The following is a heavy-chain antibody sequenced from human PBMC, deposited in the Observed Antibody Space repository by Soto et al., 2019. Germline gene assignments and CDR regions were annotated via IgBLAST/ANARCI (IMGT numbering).Heavy chain of an antibody. D-gene: IGHD3-16*02. CDR3: ARGLMITFGGVIVISGWFDP. J-gene: IGHJ5*02. V-gene: IGHV4-4*07. CDR2: IYTSGST. Sequence: QVQLQESGPGLVKPSETLSLTCTVSGGSISSYYWSWIRQPAGKGLEWIGRIYTSGSTNYNPSLKSRVTMSVDTSKNQFSLELSSVTAADTAVYYCARGLMITFGGVIVISGWFDPWGQGTLVTVSS. CDR1: GGSISSYY.